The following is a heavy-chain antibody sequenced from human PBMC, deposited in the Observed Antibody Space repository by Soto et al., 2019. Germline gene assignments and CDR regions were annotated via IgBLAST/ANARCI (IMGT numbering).Heavy chain of an antibody. CDR2: TYYRSKWYN. V-gene: IGHV6-1*01. CDR1: GVSVSSNSVA. D-gene: IGHD6-13*01. J-gene: IGHJ6*02. CDR3: ARGAAAGINGMDV. Sequence: SQTLSLTCAISGVSVSSNSVAWNWIKQSPSRGLEWLGRTYYRSKWYNDYAVSVKSRITINPDTSKNQLSLQLNSVTPEDTAVYYCARGAAAGINGMDVWGQGPTVTVSS.